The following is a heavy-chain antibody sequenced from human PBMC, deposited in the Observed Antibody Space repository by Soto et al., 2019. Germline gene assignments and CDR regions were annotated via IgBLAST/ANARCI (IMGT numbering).Heavy chain of an antibody. D-gene: IGHD1-26*01. V-gene: IGHV4-34*01. Sequence: QVQLQQWGAGLLKPSETLSLTCAVYGGSFSGYYWSWIRQPPGKGLEWIGEINHSGSTNYNPSLKSRVTISVDTSKNQFSLKLSSVTAADTAVYYCGLLGGSYSLDYWGQGTLVTVSS. CDR3: GLLGGSYSLDY. J-gene: IGHJ4*02. CDR1: GGSFSGYY. CDR2: INHSGST.